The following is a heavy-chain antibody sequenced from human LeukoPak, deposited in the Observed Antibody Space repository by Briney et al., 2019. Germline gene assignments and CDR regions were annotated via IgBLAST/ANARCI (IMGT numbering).Heavy chain of an antibody. Sequence: SVKVSCKASGGTFSSYAISWVRQAPGQGLEWMGGIIPIFGTANYAQKFQGRVTITTDESTSTAYMELSSLRSEDTAVYYCARDPPGYCSSTSCHAWGQGTLVTVSS. CDR3: ARDPPGYCSSTSCHA. CDR2: IIPIFGTA. CDR1: GGTFSSYA. D-gene: IGHD2-2*01. V-gene: IGHV1-69*05. J-gene: IGHJ5*02.